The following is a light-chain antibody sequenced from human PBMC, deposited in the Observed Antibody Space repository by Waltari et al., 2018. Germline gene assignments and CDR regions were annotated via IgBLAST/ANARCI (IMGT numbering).Light chain of an antibody. J-gene: IGLJ3*02. Sequence: QSALTQPASVSGSPGQAITISCIGTSTAVGGYNYVSWYQQHPGKAPKLMIYDVSNRPSGVSNRFSGSKSGNTASLTISGLQAEDEADYYCSSSTSSRTLVFGGGTKLTVL. CDR1: STAVGGYNY. CDR3: SSSTSSRTLV. V-gene: IGLV2-14*03. CDR2: DVS.